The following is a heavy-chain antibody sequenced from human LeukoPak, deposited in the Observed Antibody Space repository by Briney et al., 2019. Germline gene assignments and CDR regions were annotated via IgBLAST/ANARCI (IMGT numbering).Heavy chain of an antibody. Sequence: PGGSLRLSCAASGFTFSSYAMSWVRQAPGKGLEWVSAISGSGGSTYYADSVKGRFTISRDNSKNTLYLQMNSLRAEDTAVYYCAKDVITIFGGCGIGYFDYWGQETLVTVSS. CDR1: GFTFSSYA. CDR3: AKDVITIFGGCGIGYFDY. CDR2: ISGSGGST. J-gene: IGHJ4*02. V-gene: IGHV3-23*01. D-gene: IGHD3-3*01.